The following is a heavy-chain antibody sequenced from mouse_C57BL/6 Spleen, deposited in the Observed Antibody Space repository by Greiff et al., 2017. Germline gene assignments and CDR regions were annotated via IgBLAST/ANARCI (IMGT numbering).Heavy chain of an antibody. CDR3: TTHRLPDFDY. Sequence: VQLQQSGAELVRPGASVKLSCTASGFNIKDYYMPWVKQRPEQGLEWIGWIDPGNGDTEYASKFQGKVTITADTSSNTAYLQLSSLTSEDTAVYYSTTHRLPDFDYWGQGTTLTVSS. V-gene: IGHV14-4*01. CDR2: IDPGNGDT. CDR1: GFNIKDYY. D-gene: IGHD3-2*02. J-gene: IGHJ2*01.